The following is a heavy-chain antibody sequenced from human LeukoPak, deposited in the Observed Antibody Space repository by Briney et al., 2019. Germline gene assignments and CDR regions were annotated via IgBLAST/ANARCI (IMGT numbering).Heavy chain of an antibody. J-gene: IGHJ3*02. Sequence: GGSLRLSCAASGFTFSSYAMHWVRQAPGKGLEWVAVIWYDGSNKYYADSVKGRFTISRDNSENTLYLQMNSLRAEDTAVYYCARAGGSYYYDAFDIWGQGTMVTVSS. D-gene: IGHD1-26*01. CDR3: ARAGGSYYYDAFDI. V-gene: IGHV3-33*08. CDR2: IWYDGSNK. CDR1: GFTFSSYA.